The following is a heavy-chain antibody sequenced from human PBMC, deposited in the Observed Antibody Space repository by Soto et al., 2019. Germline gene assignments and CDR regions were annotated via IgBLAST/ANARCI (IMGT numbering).Heavy chain of an antibody. D-gene: IGHD2-2*01. V-gene: IGHV4-30-2*01. CDR3: ARVPDR. CDR2: MYHSGST. J-gene: IGHJ5*02. CDR1: GGSISSGGYS. Sequence: SETLSLTCAVSGGSISSGGYSWSWIRQPPGKGLEWIGYMYHSGSTYYNPSLKSRVTISIDRSKNQFSLKLSSVTAADTAVYHRARVPDRWGQGTLVTVSS.